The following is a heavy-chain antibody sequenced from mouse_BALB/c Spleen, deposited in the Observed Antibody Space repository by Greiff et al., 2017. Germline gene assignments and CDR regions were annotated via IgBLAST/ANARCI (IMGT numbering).Heavy chain of an antibody. D-gene: IGHD2-1*01. Sequence: QVQLQQPGAELVKPGASVKLSCKASGYTFTSYWMHWVKQRPGQGLEWIGYINPSTGYTEYNQKFKDKATLTADKSSSTAYMQLSNLTSEDSAVYCWERDGNYRFAYWGQGTLVTVSA. V-gene: IGHV1-7*01. CDR2: INPSTGYT. CDR3: ERDGNYRFAY. CDR1: GYTFTSYW. J-gene: IGHJ3*01.